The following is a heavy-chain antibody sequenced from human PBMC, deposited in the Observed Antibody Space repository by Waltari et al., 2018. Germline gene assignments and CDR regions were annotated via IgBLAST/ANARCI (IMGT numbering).Heavy chain of an antibody. CDR1: GGTFSSYA. CDR3: ARGSAYCGGDCYSPFDY. V-gene: IGHV1-69*05. Sequence: QVQLVQSGAEVKKPGSSVKVSCKASGGTFSSYAISWVRQAPGQGLEWMGGISPILGTANYAQKFQGRVTITTDESTSTAYMELSSLRSEDTAVYYCARGSAYCGGDCYSPFDYWGQGTLVTVSS. CDR2: ISPILGTA. D-gene: IGHD2-21*01. J-gene: IGHJ4*02.